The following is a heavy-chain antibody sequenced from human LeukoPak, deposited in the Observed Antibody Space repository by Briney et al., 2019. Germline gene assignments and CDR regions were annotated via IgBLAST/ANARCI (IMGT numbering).Heavy chain of an antibody. CDR3: SREVRLEYCSGGSCYSFLYYYGMDV. D-gene: IGHD2-15*01. Sequence: PGGALRLSCVASGFTFSSYWMSWVRPAPGKGLEWVAHIKQDGREKYSVASVKGRFTFSRDNAKNSLYLQRNSLRAEDTAVYYCSREVRLEYCSGGSCYSFLYYYGMDVWGQGTTVTVSS. CDR1: GFTFSSYW. CDR2: IKQDGREK. V-gene: IGHV3-7*01. J-gene: IGHJ6*02.